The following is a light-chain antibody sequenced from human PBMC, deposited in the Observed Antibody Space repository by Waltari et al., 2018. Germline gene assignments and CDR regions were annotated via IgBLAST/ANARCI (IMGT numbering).Light chain of an antibody. CDR1: SSDVGNYNY. Sequence: QSALTQPASVSGSPGQSRTISCTGTSSDVGNYNYVSWYQQHPGKAPTLIIYDVTKRPSGVSNRFSGSKSGNTASLTISRLQAEDEADYYCSSYTTSTTLIFGGGTKLTVL. CDR2: DVT. V-gene: IGLV2-14*01. J-gene: IGLJ2*01. CDR3: SSYTTSTTLI.